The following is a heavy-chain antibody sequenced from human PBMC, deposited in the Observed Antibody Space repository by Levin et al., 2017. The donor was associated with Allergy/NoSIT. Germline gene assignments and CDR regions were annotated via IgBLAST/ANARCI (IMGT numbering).Heavy chain of an antibody. CDR2: ISSSGSTI. CDR3: ARDLYYYDSSGYYYNPYYFDY. Sequence: PVASVKVSCAASGFTFSDYYMSWIRQAPGKGLEWVSYISSSGSTIYYADSVKGRFTISRDNAKNSLYLQMNSLRAEDTAVYYCARDLYYYDSSGYYYNPYYFDYWGQGTLVTVSS. D-gene: IGHD3-22*01. J-gene: IGHJ4*02. V-gene: IGHV3-11*01. CDR1: GFTFSDYY.